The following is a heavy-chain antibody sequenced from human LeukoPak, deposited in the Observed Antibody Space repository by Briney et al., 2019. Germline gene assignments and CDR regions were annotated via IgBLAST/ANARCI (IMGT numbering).Heavy chain of an antibody. V-gene: IGHV4-59*01. CDR3: ARTDWNYMYFDY. D-gene: IGHD1-7*01. CDR1: GGSISSYY. CDR2: IYDSGST. Sequence: KPSETLSLTCTVSGGSISSYYWSWIRQPPGKGLEWIGDIYDSGSTSYNPSLKSRVTTSVDTSKNQSSLKLSSVTAADTAVYYCARTDWNYMYFDYWGQGTLVTVSS. J-gene: IGHJ4*02.